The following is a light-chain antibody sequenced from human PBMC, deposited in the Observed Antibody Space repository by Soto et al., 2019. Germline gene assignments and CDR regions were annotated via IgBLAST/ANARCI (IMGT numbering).Light chain of an antibody. CDR3: SSYAGSSNYV. CDR1: SGDVGGYNY. Sequence: QSVLTQPPSASGTPGQSVTISCTGTSGDVGGYNYVSWYQQHPGKAPKLMIFEVSERPSGVPDRFSASKSGNTASLTVSGLQAEEEADYYCSSYAGSSNYVFGTGAKAPS. J-gene: IGLJ1*01. CDR2: EVS. V-gene: IGLV2-8*01.